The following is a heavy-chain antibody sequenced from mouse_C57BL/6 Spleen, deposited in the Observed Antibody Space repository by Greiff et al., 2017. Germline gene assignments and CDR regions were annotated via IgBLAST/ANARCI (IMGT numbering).Heavy chain of an antibody. D-gene: IGHD2-14*01. CDR3: TRGGYLDYLDY. V-gene: IGHV5-9-1*02. Sequence: EVKLVESGEGLVQPGGSLKLSCAASGFTFSSYAMSWVRQTPEKRLEWVAYISSGGDYIYYADTVKGRFTISRDNARNTLYLQMSSLKSEDTAMYYCTRGGYLDYLDYWGQGTTLTVSS. J-gene: IGHJ2*01. CDR1: GFTFSSYA. CDR2: ISSGGDYI.